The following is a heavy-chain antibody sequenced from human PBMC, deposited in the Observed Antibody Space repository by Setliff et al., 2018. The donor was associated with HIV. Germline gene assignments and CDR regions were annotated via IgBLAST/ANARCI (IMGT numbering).Heavy chain of an antibody. V-gene: IGHV5-51*01. CDR2: IYPGDSYT. Sequence: PGESLKISCKASGYSFTSYWIGWVRQMPGKGLEWMGIIYPGDSYTRYSPSFQGQVIISVDNSISTAYLQWSTLKASDTAIYYCARHINYYYSGSYPEYWGQGTLVTVSS. D-gene: IGHD3-10*01. CDR3: ARHINYYYSGSYPEY. CDR1: GYSFTSYW. J-gene: IGHJ4*02.